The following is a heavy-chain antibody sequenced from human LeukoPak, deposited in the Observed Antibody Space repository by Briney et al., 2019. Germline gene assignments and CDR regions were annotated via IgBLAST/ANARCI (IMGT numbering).Heavy chain of an antibody. V-gene: IGHV3-53*01. J-gene: IGHJ4*02. CDR1: GFTVSSNY. CDR2: SYSGGST. Sequence: GGSLRLSCAASGFTVSSNYMSWVRQAPGKGLESVSVSYSGGSTYYAASVKGRFTISRDNSKNTLYLQMNSLRAEDRAVYYCAKDYYDSSGYYNPLDFWGQGTLVTVSS. CDR3: AKDYYDSSGYYNPLDF. D-gene: IGHD3-22*01.